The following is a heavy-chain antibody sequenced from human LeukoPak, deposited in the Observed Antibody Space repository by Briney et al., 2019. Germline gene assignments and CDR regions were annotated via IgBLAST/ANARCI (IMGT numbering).Heavy chain of an antibody. CDR3: ARQPRVVWFGDPAPPDY. CDR1: GGSISSSSYY. J-gene: IGHJ4*02. D-gene: IGHD3-10*01. V-gene: IGHV4-39*01. CDR2: IYYSGST. Sequence: PTETLSLTCTVSGGSISSSSYYWGWIRQPPGKGLEWIGSIYYSGSTYYNPSLKSRVTISVDTSKNQFSLKLSSVTAADTAVYYCARQPRVVWFGDPAPPDYWGQGTLVTVSS.